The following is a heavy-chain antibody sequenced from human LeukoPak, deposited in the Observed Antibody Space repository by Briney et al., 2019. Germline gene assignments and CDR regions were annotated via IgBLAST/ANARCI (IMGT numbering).Heavy chain of an antibody. CDR1: GYTFTGYY. CDR2: IIPIFGTA. V-gene: IGHV1-69*13. J-gene: IGHJ6*02. CDR3: ARDDYYYGMDV. Sequence: ASVKVSCKASGYTFTGYYMHWVRQAPGQGLEWMGGIIPIFGTANYAQKLQGRVTITADESTSTAYMELSSLRSEDTAVYYCARDDYYYGMDVWGQGTTVTVSS.